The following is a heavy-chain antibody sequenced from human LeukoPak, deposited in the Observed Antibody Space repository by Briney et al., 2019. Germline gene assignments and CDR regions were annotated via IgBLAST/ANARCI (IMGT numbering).Heavy chain of an antibody. J-gene: IGHJ4*02. CDR2: IIPIFGTA. D-gene: IGHD6-19*01. CDR3: ARDRSYSSGWYNY. V-gene: IGHV1-69*13. Sequence: SVKVSCKASGYTFTSYGISWVRQAPGQGLERMGGIIPIFGTANYAQKFQGRVTITADESTSTAYMELSSLRSEDTAVYYCARDRSYSSGWYNYWGQGTLVTVSS. CDR1: GYTFTSYG.